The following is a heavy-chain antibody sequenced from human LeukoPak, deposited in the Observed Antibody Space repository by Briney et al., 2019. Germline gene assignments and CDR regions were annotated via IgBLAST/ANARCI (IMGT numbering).Heavy chain of an antibody. CDR1: GFTFSNYW. Sequence: GGSLRLSCVASGFTFSNYWMRWVRQPPGKGLVWVSRIYVDGRTTNYADSVKGRFTISRDNAKNTVYLEMNSLSVEDTATYYCIRDFRSADLWGQGTLVTVTS. V-gene: IGHV3-74*01. CDR3: IRDFRSADL. CDR2: IYVDGRTT. J-gene: IGHJ5*02.